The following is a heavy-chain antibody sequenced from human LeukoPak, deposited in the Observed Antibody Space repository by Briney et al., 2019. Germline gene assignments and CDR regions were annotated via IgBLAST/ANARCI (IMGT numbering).Heavy chain of an antibody. D-gene: IGHD3-22*01. CDR1: GFTFSSYA. Sequence: PGGSLRLSCEASGFTFSSYAMSWVRQAPGKGLEWVSAISASGGTTYYADSVKGRFTISRDNSKNTLYLQMNSLRAEDTAVYYCAKDLSSGYPYYFDYWGQGTLVTVSS. V-gene: IGHV3-23*01. CDR2: ISASGGTT. CDR3: AKDLSSGYPYYFDY. J-gene: IGHJ4*02.